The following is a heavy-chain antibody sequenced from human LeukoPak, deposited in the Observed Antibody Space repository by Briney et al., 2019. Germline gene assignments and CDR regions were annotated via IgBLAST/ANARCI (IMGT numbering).Heavy chain of an antibody. J-gene: IGHJ4*02. CDR1: GFTFSSYA. CDR3: AKNGQLLSAYYFDY. V-gene: IGHV3-23*01. D-gene: IGHD2-2*01. Sequence: PGGSLRLFCVASGFTFSSYAMSWVRQAPGKGLEWVSAISGSGGSTYYADSVKGRFTISRDNSKNTLYLQMNSLRAEDTAVYYCAKNGQLLSAYYFDYWGQGTLVTVSS. CDR2: ISGSGGST.